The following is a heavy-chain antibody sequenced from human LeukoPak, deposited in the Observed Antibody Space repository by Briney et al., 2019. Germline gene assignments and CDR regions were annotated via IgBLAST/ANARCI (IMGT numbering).Heavy chain of an antibody. CDR2: IKEDGSNE. CDR1: GFTFSSYW. Sequence: GGSLRLSCAASGFTFSSYWMNWVRQAPGKGLEWVAHIKEDGSNEYYADSVKGRFTISRDNSKNTLYLQMNSLRAEDTAVYYCARGPSGYHNTGGQGTLVTVSS. CDR3: ARGPSGYHNT. J-gene: IGHJ4*02. D-gene: IGHD5-12*01. V-gene: IGHV3-7*01.